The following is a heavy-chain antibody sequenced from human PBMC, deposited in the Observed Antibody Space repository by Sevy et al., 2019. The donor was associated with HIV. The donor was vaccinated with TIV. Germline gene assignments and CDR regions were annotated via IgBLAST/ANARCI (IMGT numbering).Heavy chain of an antibody. Sequence: GGSLRLPCAASGFTFSSYGMHWVRQAPGKGLEWVAVIWYDGSNKYYADSVKGRFTISRDKSKNTLYLQMNSLRAEDTAVYYCARDLYPTPDYYDSSGALDYWGQGTLVTVSS. CDR3: ARDLYPTPDYYDSSGALDY. V-gene: IGHV3-33*01. J-gene: IGHJ4*02. D-gene: IGHD3-22*01. CDR2: IWYDGSNK. CDR1: GFTFSSYG.